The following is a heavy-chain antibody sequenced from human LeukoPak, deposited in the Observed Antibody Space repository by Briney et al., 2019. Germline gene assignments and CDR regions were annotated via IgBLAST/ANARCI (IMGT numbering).Heavy chain of an antibody. D-gene: IGHD1-1*01. CDR1: GFTVSSNY. CDR3: ARKTDHQTGGDY. Sequence: GGSLRPSCAASGFTVSSNYMCWVRQAPGKGLDWVSVIFSGGSTYYADSVKGRFTISRDNSKNTVSLQMNSLRAEDTAVYYCARKTDHQTGGDYWGQGTLVTVSS. V-gene: IGHV3-53*01. CDR2: IFSGGST. J-gene: IGHJ4*02.